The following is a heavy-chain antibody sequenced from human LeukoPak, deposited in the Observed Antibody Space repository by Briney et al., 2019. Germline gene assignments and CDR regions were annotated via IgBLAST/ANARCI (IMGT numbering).Heavy chain of an antibody. Sequence: ASVKVSCEASGYTFTSYAMHWVRRAPGQRLEWMGWINAGNGNTKYSQKFQGRVTITRDTSASTAYMELSSLRSEDTAVYYCARDYCSSTSCYGFDPWGQGTLVTVSS. V-gene: IGHV1-3*01. CDR2: INAGNGNT. CDR3: ARDYCSSTSCYGFDP. D-gene: IGHD2-2*01. CDR1: GYTFTSYA. J-gene: IGHJ5*02.